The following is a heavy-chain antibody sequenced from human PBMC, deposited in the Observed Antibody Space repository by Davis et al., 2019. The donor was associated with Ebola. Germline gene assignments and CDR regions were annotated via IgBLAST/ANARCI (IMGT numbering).Heavy chain of an antibody. CDR1: GFTFDDYA. V-gene: IGHV3-9*01. CDR3: AKDKQPHYYDSSVYFDY. D-gene: IGHD3-22*01. J-gene: IGHJ4*02. Sequence: SLKISCAASGFTFDDYAMPWVRQAPGKGLEWVLGISWNSGSIGYADSVKGRFTISRDNAKNSLYLQMNSLRAEDTALYYCAKDKQPHYYDSSVYFDYWGQGTLVTVSS. CDR2: ISWNSGSI.